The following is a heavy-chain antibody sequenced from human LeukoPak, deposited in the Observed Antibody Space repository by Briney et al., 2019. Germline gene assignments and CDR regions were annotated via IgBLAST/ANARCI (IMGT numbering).Heavy chain of an antibody. CDR2: ISSDSNYI. Sequence: GGSLRLSCAASGFTFSSYTMNWVRQAPGKGLEWVSSISSDSNYIYYADSVKGRFTISRDNAWNSLYLQMNSLRAEDTAVYYCARKESILTGYYDHWGQGTLVTVSS. CDR3: ARKESILTGYYDH. J-gene: IGHJ5*02. D-gene: IGHD3-9*01. V-gene: IGHV3-21*01. CDR1: GFTFSSYT.